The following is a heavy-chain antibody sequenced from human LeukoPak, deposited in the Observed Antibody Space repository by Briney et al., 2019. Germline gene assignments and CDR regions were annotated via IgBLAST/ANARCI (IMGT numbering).Heavy chain of an antibody. J-gene: IGHJ4*02. Sequence: SETLSLTCTVSGGSISSSSYYWGWIRQPPGKGLEWIGYIYYSGSTNYNPSLKSRVAISVDTSKNQFSLKLSSVTAADTAVYYCAREAITNRTVVWGQGTLVTVSS. CDR1: GGSISSSSYY. V-gene: IGHV4-61*01. CDR2: IYYSGST. D-gene: IGHD4-23*01. CDR3: AREAITNRTVV.